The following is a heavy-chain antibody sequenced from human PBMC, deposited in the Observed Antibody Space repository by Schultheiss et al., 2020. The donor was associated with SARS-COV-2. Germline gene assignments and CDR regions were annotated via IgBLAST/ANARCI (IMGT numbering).Heavy chain of an antibody. CDR2: INPNSGGT. Sequence: ASVKVSCKASGGTFSSYAISWVRQAPGQGLEWMGGINPNSGGTNYAQKFQGRVTMTRDTSISTAYMELSRLRSDDTAVYYCAREGEYCSGGSCYAFPPDYWGQGTLVTVSS. J-gene: IGHJ4*02. V-gene: IGHV1-2*02. D-gene: IGHD2-15*01. CDR3: AREGEYCSGGSCYAFPPDY. CDR1: GGTFSSYA.